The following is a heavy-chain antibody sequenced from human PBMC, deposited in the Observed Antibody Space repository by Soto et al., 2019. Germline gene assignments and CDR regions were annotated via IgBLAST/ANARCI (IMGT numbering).Heavy chain of an antibody. CDR3: ARGGVQPVDY. CDR2: ISTAGSTT. Sequence: EVQLVESGGGLVQPGGSLRLSCAASGFTFGSYWMHWVRQAPGEGLLWVSDISTAGSTTRYADSVKGRFTISRDNAKNTLYLQMNSLRAEDTAVYFCARGGVQPVDYWGQGTLVTVSS. J-gene: IGHJ4*02. D-gene: IGHD6-13*01. CDR1: GFTFGSYW. V-gene: IGHV3-74*01.